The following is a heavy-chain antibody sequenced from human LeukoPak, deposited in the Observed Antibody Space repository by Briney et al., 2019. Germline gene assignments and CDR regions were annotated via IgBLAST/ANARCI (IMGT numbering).Heavy chain of an antibody. CDR1: GGSISSYY. D-gene: IGHD1-26*01. CDR3: AKDHGRWELLGFGAFDI. Sequence: PSETLSLTCTVSGGSISSYYWSWIRQPAGKGLEWIGRIYTSGSTNYNPSLKSRVTMSVDTSKNQFSLKLSSVTAADTAVYYCAKDHGRWELLGFGAFDIWGQGTMVTVSS. CDR2: IYTSGST. J-gene: IGHJ3*02. V-gene: IGHV4-4*07.